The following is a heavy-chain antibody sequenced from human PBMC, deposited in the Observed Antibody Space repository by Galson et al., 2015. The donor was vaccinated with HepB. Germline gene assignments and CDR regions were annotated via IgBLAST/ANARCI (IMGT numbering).Heavy chain of an antibody. Sequence: SLRLSCAASGFNVGSSYMSWVRQAPGKGLEWASVIYAGGFTYYADSVQGRFTISRDNSKNTLYLQMNTLRAEDTAVYYCTRGDHSGYCVTTTCYQWGQGTLVAVSS. D-gene: IGHD2-2*01. V-gene: IGHV3-53*01. J-gene: IGHJ4*02. CDR1: GFNVGSSY. CDR2: IYAGGFT. CDR3: TRGDHSGYCVTTTCYQ.